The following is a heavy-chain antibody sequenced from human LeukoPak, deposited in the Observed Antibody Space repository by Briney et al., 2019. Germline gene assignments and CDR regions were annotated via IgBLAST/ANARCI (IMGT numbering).Heavy chain of an antibody. V-gene: IGHV2-70*17. CDR3: ARAYYYDSSGALDY. Sequence: RVSGPTLVNPTQTLTLTCTFSGFSLSTSGMRVSWIRQPPGKALEWLARIDWDDDKFYSTSLKTRLTISKDTSKNQVVLAMTNMDPVGTATYYCARAYYYDSSGALDYWGQGTLVTVSS. J-gene: IGHJ4*02. CDR2: IDWDDDK. CDR1: GFSLSTSGMR. D-gene: IGHD3-22*01.